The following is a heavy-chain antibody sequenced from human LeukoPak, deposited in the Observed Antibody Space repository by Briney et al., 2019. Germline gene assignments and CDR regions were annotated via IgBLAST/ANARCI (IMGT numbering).Heavy chain of an antibody. CDR1: GGSISSYY. D-gene: IGHD6-13*01. CDR2: IYASGNT. Sequence: SETLSLTCTVPGGSISSYYWSWVRQPAGKGLEWIGRIYASGNTNYNPSLKGRVTMTVDTSKNQFSLNLSSVTAADTAVYYCARGRGSSWYYFDSWGQGTLVTVSS. CDR3: ARGRGSSWYYFDS. V-gene: IGHV4-4*07. J-gene: IGHJ4*02.